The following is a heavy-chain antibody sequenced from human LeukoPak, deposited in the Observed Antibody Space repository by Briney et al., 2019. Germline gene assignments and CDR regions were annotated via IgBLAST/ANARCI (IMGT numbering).Heavy chain of an antibody. CDR3: ARLGYDSSGTPTN. CDR2: INHSGST. D-gene: IGHD3-22*01. Sequence: SETLSLTCAVYGGSFSGYYWSWIRQPPGKGLEWIGEINHSGSTNYNPSLKSRDTISVDTSKNQFSLKLSSVTAADTAVYYCARLGYDSSGTPTNWGQGTLVTVSS. V-gene: IGHV4-34*01. CDR1: GGSFSGYY. J-gene: IGHJ4*02.